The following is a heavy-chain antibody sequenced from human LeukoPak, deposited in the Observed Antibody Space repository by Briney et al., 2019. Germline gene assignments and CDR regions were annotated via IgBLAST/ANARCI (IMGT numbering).Heavy chain of an antibody. CDR2: ISGSGGST. CDR3: AKDYCSSTSCLLDY. D-gene: IGHD2-2*01. Sequence: GGSLRLSCAASGFSFSSYAMSWVRQAPGKGLEWVSGISGSGGSTYYADSVKGRFTISRDNSKNTLYLQMNSLRAEDTAVYYCAKDYCSSTSCLLDYWGQGTLVTVSS. J-gene: IGHJ4*02. V-gene: IGHV3-23*01. CDR1: GFSFSSYA.